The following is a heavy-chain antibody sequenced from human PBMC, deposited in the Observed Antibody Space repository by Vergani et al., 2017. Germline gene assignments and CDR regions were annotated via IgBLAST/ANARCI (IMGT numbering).Heavy chain of an antibody. Sequence: QVQLQESGPGLVKPSETLSLTCAVSSYSISSGYYWGWIRQPPGKGLEWIGTIYHSGSTFYNPSLRSRVTISVDMSKNQFSLNLSSVTAADTALYFCARRDGFTLVYWGQRILVTVSA. J-gene: IGHJ4*02. V-gene: IGHV4-38-2*01. D-gene: IGHD5-24*01. CDR1: SYSISSGYY. CDR3: ARRDGFTLVY. CDR2: IYHSGST.